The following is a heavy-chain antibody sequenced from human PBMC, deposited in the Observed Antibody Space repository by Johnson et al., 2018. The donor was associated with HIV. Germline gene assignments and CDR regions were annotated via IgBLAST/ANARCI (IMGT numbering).Heavy chain of an antibody. V-gene: IGHV3-43D*03. CDR1: GFTFDDYA. Sequence: EVQLVESGGGLVQPGRSLRLSCAASGFTFDDYAMHWVRQAPGKGLEWVSLISWDGSVTYYADSLKGRFTISRDNSKNSLYLQVNSLRAEDTALYYCVKGRGDYGVGDAFDIWGQGTMVTVSS. CDR2: ISWDGSVT. J-gene: IGHJ3*02. D-gene: IGHD4-17*01. CDR3: VKGRGDYGVGDAFDI.